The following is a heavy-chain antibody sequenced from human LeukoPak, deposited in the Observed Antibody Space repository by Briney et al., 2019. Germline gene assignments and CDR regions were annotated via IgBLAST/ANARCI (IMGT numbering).Heavy chain of an antibody. CDR1: GGSISSYY. Sequence: SETLSLTCTVSGGSISSYYWTWIRQPPGKGLEWIGYIYYSGSTNYNPSLKSRVTISVDTSKNQFSLKLSSVTAADTAVYYCARVACSGGSCYYYFDYWGQGTLVTVSS. J-gene: IGHJ4*02. CDR3: ARVACSGGSCYYYFDY. V-gene: IGHV4-59*12. CDR2: IYYSGST. D-gene: IGHD2-15*01.